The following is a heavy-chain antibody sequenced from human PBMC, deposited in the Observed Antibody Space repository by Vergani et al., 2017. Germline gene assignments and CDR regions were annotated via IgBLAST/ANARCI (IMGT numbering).Heavy chain of an antibody. J-gene: IGHJ3*02. Sequence: EVQLVESGGGLVKPGGSLRLSCAASGFTVSSNYMSWVRQAPGKGLEWVSVIYSGGSTYYADSVKGRFTISRDNSKNTLYLQMNSLRAEDTAVYYCASPLDYSDAFDIWGQGTMVTVSS. CDR3: ASPLDYSDAFDI. D-gene: IGHD2-15*01. CDR2: IYSGGST. V-gene: IGHV3-53*01. CDR1: GFTVSSNY.